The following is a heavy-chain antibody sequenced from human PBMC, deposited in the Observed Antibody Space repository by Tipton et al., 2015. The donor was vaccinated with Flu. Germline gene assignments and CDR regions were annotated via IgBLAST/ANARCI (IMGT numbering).Heavy chain of an antibody. V-gene: IGHV1-46*01. D-gene: IGHD5-18*01. Sequence: QLVQSGAEVKKPGASVKISCKSAGYTFTTYHMHWVRQAPGPGLEWMGIITPSGGSTFYSQKFQGRVTMTRDTSTSTDYMELSSLRSEDTAVYYCARGSYGDLIDSWGQGTLVTVSS. J-gene: IGHJ4*02. CDR1: GYTFTTYH. CDR3: ARGSYGDLIDS. CDR2: ITPSGGST.